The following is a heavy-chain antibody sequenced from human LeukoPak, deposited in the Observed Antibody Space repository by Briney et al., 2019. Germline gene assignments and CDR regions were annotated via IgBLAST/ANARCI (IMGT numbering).Heavy chain of an antibody. J-gene: IGHJ2*01. CDR3: ARGLLGSSWPYWYFDL. D-gene: IGHD6-13*01. V-gene: IGHV4-59*12. CDR1: GGSISSYY. CDR2: IYYSGST. Sequence: SETLSLTCTVSGGSISSYYWSWIRQPPGKGLEWIGYIYYSGSTNYNPSLKSRVTISVDTSKNQFSLKLSSVTAADTAVYYCARGLLGSSWPYWYFDLWGRGTPVTVSS.